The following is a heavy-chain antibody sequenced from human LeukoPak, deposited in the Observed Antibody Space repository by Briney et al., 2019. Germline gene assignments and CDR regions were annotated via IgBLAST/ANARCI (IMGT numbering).Heavy chain of an antibody. J-gene: IGHJ4*02. D-gene: IGHD4-23*01. CDR1: GGSFSGYY. V-gene: IGHV4-34*01. Sequence: SETLSLTCAVYGGSFSGYYWSWIRQPPGKGLEWIGEINHSGSTNYNPSLKSRVTISVDTSKNQFSLKLSSVTAADTAVYYCAGDSGNSAFDYWGQGTLVTVSS. CDR3: AGDSGNSAFDY. CDR2: INHSGST.